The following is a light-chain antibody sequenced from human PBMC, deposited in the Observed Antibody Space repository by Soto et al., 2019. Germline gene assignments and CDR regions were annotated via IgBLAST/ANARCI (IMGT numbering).Light chain of an antibody. V-gene: IGLV2-14*01. CDR2: EVS. CDR1: GSDAGGYNY. Sequence: QSALTQPASVSGSPGQSITISCTGTGSDAGGYNYVSWYQQHPGKAPKLMTYEVSNRPSGVSNRFSGSKSGNTASLTISGLQAEDEAAYYCSSYTSSTTLGVLFGGGTKVTVL. CDR3: SSYTSSTTLGVL. J-gene: IGLJ2*01.